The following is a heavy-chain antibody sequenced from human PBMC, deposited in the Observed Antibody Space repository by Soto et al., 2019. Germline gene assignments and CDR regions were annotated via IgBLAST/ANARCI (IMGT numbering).Heavy chain of an antibody. CDR2: ISSDGNNQ. CDR1: GFTSSSFV. Sequence: GGSLRLSCAASGFTSSSFVIHWVRQAPGKGLEWLAVISSDGNNQYYADSVKGRFTISRDNSKNTLYLQVNSLRAEDTAVYFCAKERGVLDAFDIWGQGTMVTVSS. V-gene: IGHV3-30*18. J-gene: IGHJ3*02. D-gene: IGHD3-10*01. CDR3: AKERGVLDAFDI.